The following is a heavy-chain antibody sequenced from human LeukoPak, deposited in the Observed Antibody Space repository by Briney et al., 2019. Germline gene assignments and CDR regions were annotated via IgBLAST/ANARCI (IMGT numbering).Heavy chain of an antibody. J-gene: IGHJ4*02. CDR3: ARVKDSWGYFDY. CDR1: GFTXXXXA. Sequence: LXXXXXGFTXXXXAMSXXXXAXXXGXXXVAAISYDGSNKYYADSVKGRFTISRDNSKNTLYLQMNSLRAEDTAVYYCARVKDSWGYFDYWGQGTLVTVSS. V-gene: IGHV3-30-3*01. CDR2: ISYDGSNK. D-gene: IGHD6-13*01.